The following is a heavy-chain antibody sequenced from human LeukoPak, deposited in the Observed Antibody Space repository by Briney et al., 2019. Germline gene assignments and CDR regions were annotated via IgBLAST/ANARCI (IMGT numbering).Heavy chain of an antibody. CDR1: GGTFSSYA. CDR3: ARGPLNYYDSSGYYYSRDAFDI. J-gene: IGHJ3*02. D-gene: IGHD3-22*01. CDR2: INPNSGGT. Sequence: GSSVKVSCKASGGTFSSYAISWVRQAPGQGLEWMGWINPNSGGTNYAQKFQGWVTMTRDTSISTAYMELSRLRSDDTAVYYCARGPLNYYDSSGYYYSRDAFDIWGQGTMVTVSS. V-gene: IGHV1-2*04.